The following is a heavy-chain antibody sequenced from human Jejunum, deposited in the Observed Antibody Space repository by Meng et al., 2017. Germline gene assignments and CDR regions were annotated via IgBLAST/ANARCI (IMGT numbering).Heavy chain of an antibody. V-gene: IGHV3-23*01. D-gene: IGHD1-26*01. Sequence: GESLKISCAASGFTFSDYTMSWVRQAPGKGLEWVSTISGSGVSTYYADSVKGRFTISRDNSKNTLYLQVNSLRAEDTAIYYCAKDLVGVTYWGQGTPVTVSS. CDR2: ISGSGVST. J-gene: IGHJ4*02. CDR1: GFTFSDYT. CDR3: AKDLVGVTY.